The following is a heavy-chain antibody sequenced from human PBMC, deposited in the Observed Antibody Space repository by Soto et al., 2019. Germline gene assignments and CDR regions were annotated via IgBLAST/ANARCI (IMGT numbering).Heavy chain of an antibody. V-gene: IGHV3-23*01. Sequence: EVQLLESGGGLVQPGGSQGLSCAASGFTFSSYAMSWVRQAPGKGLEWVSAISDSGATPYYADSVKGRFTISRDNSKNTLDLHMSSLRAEDTAVYYCAKWGNDWGYYYYCMNVWGQGTTVTVSS. J-gene: IGHJ6*02. D-gene: IGHD7-27*01. CDR2: ISDSGATP. CDR1: GFTFSSYA. CDR3: AKWGNDWGYYYYCMNV.